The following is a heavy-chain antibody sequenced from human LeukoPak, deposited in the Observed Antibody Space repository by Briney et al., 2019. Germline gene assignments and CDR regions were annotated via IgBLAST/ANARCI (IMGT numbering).Heavy chain of an antibody. CDR2: IIPILDTT. CDR1: GGTLSNYA. J-gene: IGHJ4*02. V-gene: IGHV1-69*11. D-gene: IGHD3-22*01. CDR3: ANKRHYYDSSGYYGPLDY. Sequence: GASVKVSCKASGGTLSNYAINWVRQAPGQGLEWMGRIIPILDTTNYAQKFQGRVTITTDESTSTAYMELSSLRSEDTAVYYCANKRHYYDSSGYYGPLDYWGQGTLVTVSS.